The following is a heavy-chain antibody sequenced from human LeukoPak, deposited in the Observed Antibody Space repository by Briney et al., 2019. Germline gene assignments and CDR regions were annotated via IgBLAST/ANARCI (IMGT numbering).Heavy chain of an antibody. CDR1: GGSISSYY. J-gene: IGHJ4*02. D-gene: IGHD3-16*01. V-gene: IGHV4-59*01. Sequence: SETLSLTCTVSGGSISSYYWSWIRQPPGKGLEWIGYIYYSGSTNYNPSLKGRVTISVDTSKNQFSLKLSSVTAADTAVYYCARDGGGDAHFDYWGQGTLVTVSS. CDR3: ARDGGGDAHFDY. CDR2: IYYSGST.